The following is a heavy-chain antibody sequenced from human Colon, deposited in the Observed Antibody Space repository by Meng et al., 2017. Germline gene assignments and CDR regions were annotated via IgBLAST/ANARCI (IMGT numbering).Heavy chain of an antibody. CDR1: GFTFRSYL. CDR2: INQDGSAK. CDR3: ARTAGILDS. V-gene: IGHV3-7*01. Sequence: GGSLRLSCATSGFTFRSYLMTWVRQAPGKGLEWVSNINQDGSAKNYADSLKGRFLISRDNTKNSLYLEMSNLRTEDTAVYYCARTAGILDSWGQGTLVTGAS. D-gene: IGHD3-10*01. J-gene: IGHJ5*01.